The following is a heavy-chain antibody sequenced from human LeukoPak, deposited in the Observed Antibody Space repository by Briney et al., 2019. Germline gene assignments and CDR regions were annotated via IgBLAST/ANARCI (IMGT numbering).Heavy chain of an antibody. CDR1: GYTFTGYY. CDR2: INPNSGGT. Sequence: GASVKVSCKASGYTFTGYYMHWVRQAPGQGLEWMGWINPNSGGTNYAQKFQGRVTMTRDTSTSTVYMELSSLRSEDTAVYYCARDSLRDRGPFDMWGQGTRVTVSS. D-gene: IGHD1-14*01. CDR3: ARDSLRDRGPFDM. J-gene: IGHJ3*02. V-gene: IGHV1-2*02.